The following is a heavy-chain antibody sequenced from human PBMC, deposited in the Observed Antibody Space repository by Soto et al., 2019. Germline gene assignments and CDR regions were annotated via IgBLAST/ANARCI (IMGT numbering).Heavy chain of an antibody. CDR3: ARDGGLRQRYYYSYHGMEF. CDR2: VNPNSGGT. Sequence: ASVKVSCKASGYTFTAYYMYWVRQAPGQGLEWMGWVNPNSGGTNYAQKFQGRVTMTRDTSITTAYMELRSLTSDDTAMYYCARDGGLRQRYYYSYHGMEFWGQRTTVNVSS. J-gene: IGHJ6*01. D-gene: IGHD3-16*01. V-gene: IGHV1-2*02. CDR1: GYTFTAYY.